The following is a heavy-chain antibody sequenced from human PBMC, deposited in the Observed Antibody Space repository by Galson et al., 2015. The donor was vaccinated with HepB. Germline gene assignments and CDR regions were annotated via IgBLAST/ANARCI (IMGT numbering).Heavy chain of an antibody. CDR2: MNEGGEDL. D-gene: IGHD3-22*01. V-gene: IGHV3-23*01. J-gene: IGHJ4*02. Sequence: SLRLSCATSGFNFNMYPMTWVRQIPGKGLEWISSMNEGGEDLYYAESVKGRFTISRDNARNTLFLQLTSLTAEDTAVYYCFKGGWLSTFDFWGQGTAVTVSS. CDR1: GFNFNMYP. CDR3: FKGGWLSTFDF.